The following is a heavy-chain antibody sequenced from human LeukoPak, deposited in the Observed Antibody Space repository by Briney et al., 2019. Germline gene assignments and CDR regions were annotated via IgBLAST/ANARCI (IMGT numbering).Heavy chain of an antibody. D-gene: IGHD2-15*01. CDR1: GYTFTGYY. J-gene: IGHJ4*02. CDR2: IHPNSGGT. Sequence: GASVKVSCKASGYTFTGYYMHWVRQAPGQGLEWMGWIHPNSGGTNYAQKFQGRVTMTRDTSISTAYMELSRLRSDDTAVYYCAQLLGYCSGGSCLQADYWGQGTLVTVSS. CDR3: AQLLGYCSGGSCLQADY. V-gene: IGHV1-2*02.